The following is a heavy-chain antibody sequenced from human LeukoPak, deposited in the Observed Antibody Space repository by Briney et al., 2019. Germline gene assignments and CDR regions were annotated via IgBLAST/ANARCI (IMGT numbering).Heavy chain of an antibody. V-gene: IGHV1-69*04. D-gene: IGHD1-26*01. CDR3: ASSGGGATDGSADY. J-gene: IGHJ4*02. CDR2: IIPIRGIA. Sequence: ASVKVSCKASGGTFSSYAISWVRQAPGQGLEWMGRIIPIRGIANYAQKFQGRVTITAAKSTSTAYMELSSLRSEDTAVYYCASSGGGATDGSADYWGQGTLVTVFS. CDR1: GGTFSSYA.